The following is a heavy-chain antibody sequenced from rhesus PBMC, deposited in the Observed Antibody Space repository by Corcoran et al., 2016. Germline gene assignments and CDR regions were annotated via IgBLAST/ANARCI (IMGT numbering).Heavy chain of an antibody. CDR1: GDSVSSNSAT. CDR3: ARDVGRLVGGLDS. CDR2: TYYRSKGYN. D-gene: IGHD6S26*01. Sequence: QVQLQESGPGLVKPSQTLSLTCAISGDSVSSNSATWNWIRQLPSRGLEWLGRTYYRSKGYNDYAQSVQNRISSNPDTSKNQFSLKLSSVTAADTAVYYCARDVGRLVGGLDSWGQGVVVTVSS. J-gene: IGHJ6*01. V-gene: IGHV6-1*01.